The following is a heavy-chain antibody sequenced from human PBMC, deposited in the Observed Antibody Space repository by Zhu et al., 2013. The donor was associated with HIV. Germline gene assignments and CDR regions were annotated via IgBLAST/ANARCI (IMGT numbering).Heavy chain of an antibody. J-gene: IGHJ4*01. CDR1: GYTFTTYY. D-gene: IGHD3-22*01. V-gene: IGHV1-69*01. Sequence: QVQLVQSGTEVKKPGASVKVSCKASGYTFTTYYMHWVRQAPGQGPEWMGGVIPIFGTTKYAQNFQGRVTITAVESTGTTYLQLDSLRSEDTAVYYCALDSTYPLFILIVVVRPGGFFDYWGQGTHVAVSS. CDR3: ALDSTYPLFILIVVVRPGGFFDY. CDR2: VIPIFGTT.